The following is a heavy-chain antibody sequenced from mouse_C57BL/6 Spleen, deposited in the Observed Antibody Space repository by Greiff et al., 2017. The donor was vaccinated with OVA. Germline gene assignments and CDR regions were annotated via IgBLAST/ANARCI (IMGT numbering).Heavy chain of an antibody. Sequence: QVQLQQSGAELVRPGASVTLSCKASGYTFTDYEMHWVKQTPVHGLEWIGAIDPETGGTAYNQKFKGKAILTADKSSSTAYMELRSLTSEDSAVYYCTSRLITTVVVPVDYWGQGTTLTVSS. D-gene: IGHD1-1*01. V-gene: IGHV1-15*01. CDR2: IDPETGGT. CDR1: GYTFTDYE. CDR3: TSRLITTVVVPVDY. J-gene: IGHJ2*01.